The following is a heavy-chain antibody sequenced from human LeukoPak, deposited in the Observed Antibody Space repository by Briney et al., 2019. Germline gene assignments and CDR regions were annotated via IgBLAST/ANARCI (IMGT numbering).Heavy chain of an antibody. CDR2: IYYSGST. Sequence: LTCTVSGGSISSGGYYWSWIRQHPGKGLEWIXXIYYSGSTYYNPSLKSRVTISVDTSKNQFSLKLSSVTAADTAVYYCARGLYDFWSGYSNWFDPWGQGTLVTVSS. D-gene: IGHD3-3*01. J-gene: IGHJ5*02. CDR3: ARGLYDFWSGYSNWFDP. CDR1: GGSISSGGYY. V-gene: IGHV4-31*03.